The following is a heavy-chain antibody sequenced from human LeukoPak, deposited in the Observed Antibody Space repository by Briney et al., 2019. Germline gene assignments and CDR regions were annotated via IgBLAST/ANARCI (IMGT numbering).Heavy chain of an antibody. J-gene: IGHJ4*02. CDR2: INPSGGST. Sequence: ASVKVSWKASGYTFTSYYMHWVRKAPGQGLEWMGIINPSGGSTSYAQKFQGKVTMTRDTSTSTVYMELSSLRSEDTAVYYCARGPRPRELLYWGQGTLVTVSS. CDR1: GYTFTSYY. CDR3: ARGPRPRELLY. V-gene: IGHV1-46*01. D-gene: IGHD1-26*01.